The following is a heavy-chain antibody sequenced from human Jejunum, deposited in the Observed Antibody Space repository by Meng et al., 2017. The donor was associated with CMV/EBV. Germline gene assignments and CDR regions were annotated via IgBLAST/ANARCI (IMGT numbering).Heavy chain of an antibody. CDR2: ISAYNGNT. CDR3: ARFYCSSTSCPHVLFDY. D-gene: IGHD2-2*01. CDR1: GFTFTSYA. J-gene: IGHJ4*02. V-gene: IGHV1-18*01. Sequence: QVHRWQSVSEVRKPGASVMLSFEASGFTFTSYAISWVRHAPGQGLQYMGWISAYNGNTNDAQELQGRVTMTTDTSTSTAYRELRSLRFDDTAVYYCARFYCSSTSCPHVLFDYWGQGTLVTVSS.